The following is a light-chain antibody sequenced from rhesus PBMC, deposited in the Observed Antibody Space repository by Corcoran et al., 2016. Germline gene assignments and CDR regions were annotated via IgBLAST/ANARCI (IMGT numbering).Light chain of an antibody. Sequence: DIQMTQSPSSLSASVGDRVTITCRASENVNNYLNWYQQKPGKAPKLLIDKASTLQSGVPSRFSGSGSGTDYTFTISSLQPEDVATYYCQHGYGTPLTFGGGTKVELK. CDR1: ENVNNY. CDR3: QHGYGTPLT. V-gene: IGKV1-74*01. J-gene: IGKJ4*01. CDR2: KAS.